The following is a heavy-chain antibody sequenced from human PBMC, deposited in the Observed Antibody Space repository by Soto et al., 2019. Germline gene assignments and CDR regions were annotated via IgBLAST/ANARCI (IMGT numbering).Heavy chain of an antibody. J-gene: IGHJ4*02. Sequence: QVQLVQSGAEMKKPGSSVKVSCQSSGGTFNTYAMNWVRQAPGQGPEWMGDISPMFGAANYAPKFQGRVNITADESTGTSYMLLSSSTSEDTALYFCAREVHVHTPAFVYWGQGTLVTVSS. CDR2: ISPMFGAA. V-gene: IGHV1-69*19. CDR3: AREVHVHTPAFVY. CDR1: GGTFNTYA.